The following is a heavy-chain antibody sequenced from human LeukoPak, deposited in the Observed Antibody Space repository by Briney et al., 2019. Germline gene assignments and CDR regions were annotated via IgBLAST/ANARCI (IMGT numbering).Heavy chain of an antibody. D-gene: IGHD5-18*01. CDR2: ISGSGGST. Sequence: PGGSLRLSCAASGFTFSSYSMNWVRQAPGKGLEWVSAISGSGGSTYYAASVKGRFTISRDNSKNTLYLQMNSLRAEDTAVYYCAKDVDTAMVPPGFDYWGQGTLVTVSS. J-gene: IGHJ4*02. CDR3: AKDVDTAMVPPGFDY. CDR1: GFTFSSYS. V-gene: IGHV3-23*01.